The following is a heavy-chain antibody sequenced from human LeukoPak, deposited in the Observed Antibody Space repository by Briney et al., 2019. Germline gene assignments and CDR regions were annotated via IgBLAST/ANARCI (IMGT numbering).Heavy chain of an antibody. Sequence: PGGSLRLSCAASGFTFSSYSMNWVRQAPGKGLEWVSYISSSSSTIYYADSVKGRFTISRDNAKNSLYLQMNSLRAEDTAVYYCAKVGFWSGYYMRHFDYWGQGTLVTVSS. CDR1: GFTFSSYS. CDR2: ISSSSSTI. J-gene: IGHJ4*02. D-gene: IGHD3-3*01. CDR3: AKVGFWSGYYMRHFDY. V-gene: IGHV3-48*01.